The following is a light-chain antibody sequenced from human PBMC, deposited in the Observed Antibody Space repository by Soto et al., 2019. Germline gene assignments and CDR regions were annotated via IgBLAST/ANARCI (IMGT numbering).Light chain of an antibody. CDR3: SSYTSSSTPYV. CDR2: EVS. CDR1: SSDVGGYGS. Sequence: QSGLTWPACVSGPPGQSITMSCTGTSSDVGGYGSVSWYQQHPGKAAKLMIYEVSSRPSGVSNIFSGSKSGNTASLTISGLQAEDEADYYCSSYTSSSTPYVFGTGTKVTVL. V-gene: IGLV2-14*01. J-gene: IGLJ1*01.